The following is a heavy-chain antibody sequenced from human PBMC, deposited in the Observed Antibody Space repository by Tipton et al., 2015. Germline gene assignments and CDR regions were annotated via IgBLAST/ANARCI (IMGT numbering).Heavy chain of an antibody. CDR3: ARDLHDYGSYGIDY. CDR2: IYYSGST. J-gene: IGHJ4*02. Sequence: LRLSCTVSGGSISSYYWSWIRQPPGKGLEWIGYIYYSGSTNYNPSLKSRVTISVDTSKNQFSLKLSSVTAADTAVYYCARDLHDYGSYGIDYWGQGTLVTVSS. V-gene: IGHV4-59*01. CDR1: GGSISSYY. D-gene: IGHD4-17*01.